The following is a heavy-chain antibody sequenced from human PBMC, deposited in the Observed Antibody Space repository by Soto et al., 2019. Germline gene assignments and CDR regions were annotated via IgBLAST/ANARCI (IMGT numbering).Heavy chain of an antibody. CDR2: ISSSGSTK. CDR1: GFTFSSYE. D-gene: IGHD6-25*01. CDR3: ARAESGGDAFDV. V-gene: IGHV3-48*03. Sequence: AGGYLRLSCVASGFTFSSYEMNWVTQAPGKGLEWVSYISSSGSTKYYADSVKGRFTISRDNAKNSLYLQMNSLGDEDTAVYYCARAESGGDAFDVWGHGTMVTVSS. J-gene: IGHJ3*01.